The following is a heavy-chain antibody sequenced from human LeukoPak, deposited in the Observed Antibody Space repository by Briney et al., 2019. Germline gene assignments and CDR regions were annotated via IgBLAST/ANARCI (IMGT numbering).Heavy chain of an antibody. CDR3: ARDHDAVGTTIDH. CDR1: GFTFSSYW. J-gene: IGHJ4*02. Sequence: GGSLRLSCAASGFTFSSYWMHWVRQAPGEGLVLVSRSKSDGSGPWYADSVKCRFTISRDNAKNMLYLQMNSLRDEDTAVYFCARDHDAVGTTIDHWGQGTLVTVSS. D-gene: IGHD1-14*01. V-gene: IGHV3-74*01. CDR2: SKSDGSGP.